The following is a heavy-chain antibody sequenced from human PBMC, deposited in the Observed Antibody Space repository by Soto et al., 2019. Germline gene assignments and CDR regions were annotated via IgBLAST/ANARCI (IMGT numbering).Heavy chain of an antibody. CDR3: ARGFSSSSIEDYYYYGMDV. Sequence: KSSETLSLTCTVSGGSISSGDYYWSWIRQPPGKGLEWIGYIYYSGSTYYNPSLKSRVTISVDTSKNQFSLKLSSVTAADTAVYYCARGFSSSSIEDYYYYGMDVWGQGTTVTVSS. CDR1: GGSISSGDYY. D-gene: IGHD6-6*01. CDR2: IYYSGST. J-gene: IGHJ6*02. V-gene: IGHV4-30-4*01.